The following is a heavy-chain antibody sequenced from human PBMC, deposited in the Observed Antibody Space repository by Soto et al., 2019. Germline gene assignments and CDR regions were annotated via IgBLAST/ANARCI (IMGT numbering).Heavy chain of an antibody. CDR2: ISGSGGST. D-gene: IGHD2-2*01. CDR1: GFTFSSYA. Sequence: PGGSLRLSCAASGFTFSSYAMNWVRQAPGKGLEWVSGISGSGGSTYYADSVKGRFTISRDNSKDTLNLQMNSLTAEDTAVYYCAKVILSTTRYYYFGMDVWGQGPTVTVSS. CDR3: AKVILSTTRYYYFGMDV. V-gene: IGHV3-23*01. J-gene: IGHJ6*02.